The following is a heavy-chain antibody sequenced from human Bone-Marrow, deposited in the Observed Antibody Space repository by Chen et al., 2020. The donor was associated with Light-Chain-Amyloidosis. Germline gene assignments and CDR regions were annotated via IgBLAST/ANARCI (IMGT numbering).Heavy chain of an antibody. Sequence: EVQLAQSGPEVKKPGESLKISCKGSGYTFPNYWIGWVRQMPGKGLEWMGVIYPDDSDARYSPSFEGQVTISADKSITTAHLQWRSLKASDTAMYYCARRRDGYNFDYWGQGTLVTVSS. CDR3: ARRRDGYNFDY. CDR1: GYTFPNYW. V-gene: IGHV5-51*01. CDR2: IYPDDSDA. D-gene: IGHD5-12*01. J-gene: IGHJ4*02.